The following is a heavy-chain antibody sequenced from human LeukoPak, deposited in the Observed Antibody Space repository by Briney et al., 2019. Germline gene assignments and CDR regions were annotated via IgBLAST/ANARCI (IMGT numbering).Heavy chain of an antibody. CDR2: INSDGSDK. D-gene: IGHD5-24*01. J-gene: IGHJ4*02. Sequence: GGSQRLSCAASGFIFSNYVMHWVRQAPGKGLVWVSRINSDGSDKRYADSVKGRFTTSRDNAKNTLYLQMSSLRAEDTAVYFCVRDRDGYNYWGQGTLVTVSS. CDR1: GFIFSNYV. V-gene: IGHV3-74*01. CDR3: VRDRDGYNY.